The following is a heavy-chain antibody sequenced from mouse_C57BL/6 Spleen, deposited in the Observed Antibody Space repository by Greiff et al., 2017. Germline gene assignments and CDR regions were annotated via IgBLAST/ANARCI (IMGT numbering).Heavy chain of an antibody. CDR2: ISYSGST. Sequence: EVQLQQSGPGMVKPSQSLSLTCTVTGYSITSGYDWHWIRHFPGNKLEWMGYISYSGSTNYNPSLKSRISITHDTSKNHFFLKLNSVTTEDTATYYCARGGVVADWYFDVWGTGTTVTVSS. D-gene: IGHD1-1*01. V-gene: IGHV3-1*01. CDR3: ARGGVVADWYFDV. CDR1: GYSITSGYD. J-gene: IGHJ1*03.